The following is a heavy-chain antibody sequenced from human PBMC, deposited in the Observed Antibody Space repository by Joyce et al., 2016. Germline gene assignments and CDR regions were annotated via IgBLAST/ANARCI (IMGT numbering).Heavy chain of an antibody. CDR2: MSGSGGST. J-gene: IGHJ4*02. Sequence: EVQLLESGGGLVQPGGSLRLSCAASGFTFSSYAMSWVRQAPGKGLGWVSAMSGSGGSTYYADSGKGRFTISRDKSKNTLYLQMNSLRADDTAVYYCAKMSSAWYRYPIDYWGQGTLVTVSS. D-gene: IGHD6-13*01. V-gene: IGHV3-23*01. CDR1: GFTFSSYA. CDR3: AKMSSAWYRYPIDY.